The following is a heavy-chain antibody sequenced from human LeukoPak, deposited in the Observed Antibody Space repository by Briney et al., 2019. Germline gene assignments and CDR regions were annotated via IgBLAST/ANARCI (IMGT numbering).Heavy chain of an antibody. J-gene: IGHJ4*02. D-gene: IGHD5-18*01. V-gene: IGHV1-2*02. Sequence: ASVKVSYKASGYTFTRYDISWVRQAPGQGLEWMGWINPNSGDTNYAQKFEGRVTMTRDTSISTAYMELSRLRSDDTAVYYCARDHSYGPPRDYWGQGTLVTVSS. CDR1: GYTFTRYD. CDR2: INPNSGDT. CDR3: ARDHSYGPPRDY.